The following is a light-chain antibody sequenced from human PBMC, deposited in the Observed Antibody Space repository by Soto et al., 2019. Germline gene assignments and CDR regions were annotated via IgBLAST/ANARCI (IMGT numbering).Light chain of an antibody. CDR2: GAS. CDR1: QSVSSSY. Sequence: EIVLTQSPGTLSLSPGERATLSCRASQSVSSSYLAWYQQKPGQAPRLLIYGASTRATGIPDRFSGSGSGTDFTLTISRLEPEDFAVYYCQQYDKSLYTFGQGTNLDIK. CDR3: QQYDKSLYT. V-gene: IGKV3-20*01. J-gene: IGKJ2*01.